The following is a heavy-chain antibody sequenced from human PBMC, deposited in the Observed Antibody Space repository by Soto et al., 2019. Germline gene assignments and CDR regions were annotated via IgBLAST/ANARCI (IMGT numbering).Heavy chain of an antibody. CDR3: GRSVFP. Sequence: SETLSLTCTVSGASISRYYWNWIRQHPGKGLEWIGYFYYSGSTYYNPSLKSRVTISVNTSKNQFSLKLSSVTAADTAVYYCGRSVFPWGQGTLVTVSS. CDR2: FYYSGST. V-gene: IGHV4-59*06. CDR1: GASISRYY. J-gene: IGHJ5*02.